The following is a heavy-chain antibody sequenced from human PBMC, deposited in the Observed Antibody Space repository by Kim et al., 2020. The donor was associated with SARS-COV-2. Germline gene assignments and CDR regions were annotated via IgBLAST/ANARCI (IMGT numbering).Heavy chain of an antibody. D-gene: IGHD4-4*01. CDR2: IDYTGTT. Sequence: SETLSLTCAVFGGSISSGDFYWGWIRQPPGKGLEWIGNIDYTGTTYHSPSLKSRVSMSVDSSKNHFSLRLTSLTAADTAVYYCARPYRRRGGGAWFDPWGQGTLVTVSS. J-gene: IGHJ5*02. CDR1: GGSISSGDFY. V-gene: IGHV4-39*01. CDR3: ARPYRRRGGGAWFDP.